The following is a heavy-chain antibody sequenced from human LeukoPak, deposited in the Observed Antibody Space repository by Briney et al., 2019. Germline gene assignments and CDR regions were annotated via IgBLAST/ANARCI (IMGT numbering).Heavy chain of an antibody. V-gene: IGHV3-43*02. CDR2: ISGDGGST. CDR3: AKERDGYDVFDY. D-gene: IGHD5-24*01. J-gene: IGHJ4*02. Sequence: PGGSLRLSCAASGFTFDDYAIHWVRQAPGKGLEWVSLISGDGGSTYYADSVKGRFTISRDNSKNSLYLQMNSLRTQDTALYYCAKERDGYDVFDYWGQGTLVTVS. CDR1: GFTFDDYA.